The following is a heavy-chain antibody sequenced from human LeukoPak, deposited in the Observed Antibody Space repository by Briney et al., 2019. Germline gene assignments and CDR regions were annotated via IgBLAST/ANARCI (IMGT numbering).Heavy chain of an antibody. CDR2: IYYSGST. V-gene: IGHV4-59*01. J-gene: IGHJ4*02. Sequence: SETLSLTCTVSGGSISSYDWSWIRQPPGQGLEWIGYIYYSGSTNCNPSLKSRLTISVDTSKNQFSLKLSSVTAADTAVYYCARFTMVRGSGYFDYWGQGTLVTVSS. CDR3: ARFTMVRGSGYFDY. CDR1: GGSISSYD. D-gene: IGHD3-10*01.